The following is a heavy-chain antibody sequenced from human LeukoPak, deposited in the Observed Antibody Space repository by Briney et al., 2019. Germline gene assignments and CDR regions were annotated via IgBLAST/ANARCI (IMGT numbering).Heavy chain of an antibody. CDR1: GYTFTTYG. CDR2: ITTYNGDT. CDR3: AIVLPYFGY. V-gene: IGHV1-18*01. D-gene: IGHD3-10*01. J-gene: IGHJ4*02. Sequence: ASVKVSCKASGYTFTTYGLSWVRQAPGQGLEWMGWITTYNGDTDYAQKLQGRVTMTADTSTSAAYMELRSLRSDDTAVYYCAIVLPYFGYWGQGTLLTVSS.